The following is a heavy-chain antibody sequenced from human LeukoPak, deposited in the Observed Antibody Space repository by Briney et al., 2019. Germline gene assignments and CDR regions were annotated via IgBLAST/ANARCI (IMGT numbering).Heavy chain of an antibody. CDR2: IYHSGST. Sequence: PSETLSPTCAVSGGSISSSNWWSWVRQPPGKGLEWIGEIYHSGSTNYNPSLKIRVTISVDKSKNQFSLKLSSVTAADTAVYYCARVQLWLGDTYPDYWGQGTLVTVSS. CDR1: GGSISSSNW. CDR3: ARVQLWLGDTYPDY. J-gene: IGHJ4*02. D-gene: IGHD6-19*01. V-gene: IGHV4-4*02.